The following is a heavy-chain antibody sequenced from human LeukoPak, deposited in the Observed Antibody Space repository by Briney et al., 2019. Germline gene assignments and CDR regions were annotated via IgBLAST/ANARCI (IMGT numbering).Heavy chain of an antibody. Sequence: SVKVSCKASGYTFTSYGISWVRQAPGQGLEWMGGIIPIFGTANYAQKFQGRVTITADESTSTAYMELSSLRSEDTAMYYCASGQGGVTQDWFDPWGQGTLVTVSS. V-gene: IGHV1-69*13. CDR2: IIPIFGTA. J-gene: IGHJ5*02. CDR3: ASGQGGVTQDWFDP. CDR1: GYTFTSYG. D-gene: IGHD4-23*01.